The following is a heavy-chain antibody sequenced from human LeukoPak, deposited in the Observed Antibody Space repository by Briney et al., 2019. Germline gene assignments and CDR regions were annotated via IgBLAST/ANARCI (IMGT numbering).Heavy chain of an antibody. V-gene: IGHV3-30*02. CDR1: GFTFSNYG. D-gene: IGHD3-16*01. J-gene: IGHJ6*03. Sequence: PGGSLRLSCAASGFTFSNYGMHWVRQAPGKGLEWVAFIWYDGSNKYYADSVKGRFTISRDSSQSALYLQMNNLRAEDTAVYYCAKDQGGNYYYYMDVWGKGTTVTVSS. CDR2: IWYDGSNK. CDR3: AKDQGGNYYYYMDV.